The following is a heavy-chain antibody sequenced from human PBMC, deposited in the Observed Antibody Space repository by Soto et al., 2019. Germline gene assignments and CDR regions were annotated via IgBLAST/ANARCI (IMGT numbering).Heavy chain of an antibody. CDR2: INPNSGGT. CDR1: GYTFTGYY. V-gene: IGHV1-2*04. Sequence: ASVKVSCKASGYTFTGYYMHWVRQAPGQGLEWMGWINPNSGGTNYAQKFQGWVTMTRDTSISTAYMELSRLRSDDTAVYYCARGFGVEHYYYYMDVWGKGTTVTVSS. CDR3: ARGFGVEHYYYYMDV. J-gene: IGHJ6*03. D-gene: IGHD3-3*01.